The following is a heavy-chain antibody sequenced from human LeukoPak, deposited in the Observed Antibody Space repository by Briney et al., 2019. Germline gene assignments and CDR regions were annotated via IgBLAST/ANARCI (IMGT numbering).Heavy chain of an antibody. CDR1: GYTFTGYY. CDR2: INPNSGGT. Sequence: ASVKVSCKASGYTFTGYYMHWVRQAPGQGLEWMGWINPNSGGTNYAQKFQGRVTMTRDTSISTVYMELSSLRSDDTALYYCTSRITGTTDYWGQGTLVTVSS. D-gene: IGHD1-7*01. V-gene: IGHV1-2*02. CDR3: TSRITGTTDY. J-gene: IGHJ4*02.